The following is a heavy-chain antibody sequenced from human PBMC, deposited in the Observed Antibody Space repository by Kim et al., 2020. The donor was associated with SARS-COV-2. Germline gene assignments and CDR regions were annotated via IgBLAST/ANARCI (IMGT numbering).Heavy chain of an antibody. D-gene: IGHD6-6*01. CDR3: ARGFGIVAGLYRSYWFDP. CDR1: GGSFSGYY. J-gene: IGHJ5*02. V-gene: IGHV4-34*01. Sequence: SETLSLTCAVYGGSFSGYYWNWIRQSPGKGLEWIGEINHSGNTNHNPSLKSRVTISIDTSKKWISLKLSSVTAADTAVYYCARGFGIVAGLYRSYWFDPWGRGTPVTVSS. CDR2: INHSGNT.